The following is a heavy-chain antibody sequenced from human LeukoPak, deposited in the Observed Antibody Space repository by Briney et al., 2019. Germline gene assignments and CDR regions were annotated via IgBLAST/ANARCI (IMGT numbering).Heavy chain of an antibody. J-gene: IGHJ3*02. CDR3: ARVPYYYDSSGYYYGAFDI. D-gene: IGHD3-22*01. CDR1: GGPISSYY. CDR2: IYTSGST. Sequence: PSETLSLTCTVSGGPISSYYWSWIRQPAGKGLEWIGRIYTSGSTNYNPSLKSRVTISVDTSKKQFSLKLSSVTAADTAVYYCARVPYYYDSSGYYYGAFDIWGQGTMVTVSS. V-gene: IGHV4-4*07.